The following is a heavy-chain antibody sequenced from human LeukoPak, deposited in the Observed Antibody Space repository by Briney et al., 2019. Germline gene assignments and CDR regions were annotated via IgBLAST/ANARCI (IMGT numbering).Heavy chain of an antibody. CDR3: AELGITMIGGV. Sequence: PGGSLRLSCAASGFTFSAYNMNWVRRTPGKGLEWVSSITTSSNYIFYADSVRGRFTISRDNAENSLYLQMNSLRAEDTAVYYCAELGITMIGGVWGKGTTVTISS. J-gene: IGHJ6*04. CDR1: GFTFSAYN. V-gene: IGHV3-21*01. CDR2: ITTSSNYI. D-gene: IGHD3-10*02.